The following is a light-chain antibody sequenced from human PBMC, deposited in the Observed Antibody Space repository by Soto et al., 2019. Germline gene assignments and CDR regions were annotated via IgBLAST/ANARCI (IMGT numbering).Light chain of an antibody. CDR3: ATWDSRLRAYV. CDR1: TSNIGNNY. CDR2: DYN. J-gene: IGLJ1*01. V-gene: IGLV1-51*01. Sequence: QSVLTQPPSVSAAPGQKVTISCSGSTSNIGNNYVSWSQHLPGAAPKLLIYDYNRRPSGIPDRFSGSRSGTLATMGITGLQTGDEADYYFATWDSRLRAYVFVAGTKLTVL.